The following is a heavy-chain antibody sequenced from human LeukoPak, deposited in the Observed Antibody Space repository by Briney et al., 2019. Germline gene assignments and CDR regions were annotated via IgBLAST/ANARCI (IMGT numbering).Heavy chain of an antibody. CDR3: AKDQVWIVVGSFDY. Sequence: PGGSLTLSCAASGFTFSSYAMSWVRQAPGKGLEWVSGISGSGGSTYYAYSVKGRFTISRDNSKNTLYLQMTSLRAEDTAVYYCAKDQVWIVVGSFDYWGQGTLVTVSS. CDR2: ISGSGGST. V-gene: IGHV3-23*01. CDR1: GFTFSSYA. J-gene: IGHJ4*02. D-gene: IGHD3-22*01.